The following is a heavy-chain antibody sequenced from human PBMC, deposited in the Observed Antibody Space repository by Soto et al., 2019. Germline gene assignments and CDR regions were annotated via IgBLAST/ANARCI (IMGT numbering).Heavy chain of an antibody. CDR1: GGSISSGGYS. CDR3: TTQNPGSYHFDF. CDR2: IYHSGST. D-gene: IGHD3-10*01. V-gene: IGHV4-30-2*01. J-gene: IGHJ4*02. Sequence: SETLSLTCAVSGGSISSGGYSWSWIRQPPGKGLEWIGYIYHSGSTYYNPSLKSRVIISVDRSKNQFSLELSSVTAADTAVYYCTTQNPGSYHFDFWGQGHLVTVS.